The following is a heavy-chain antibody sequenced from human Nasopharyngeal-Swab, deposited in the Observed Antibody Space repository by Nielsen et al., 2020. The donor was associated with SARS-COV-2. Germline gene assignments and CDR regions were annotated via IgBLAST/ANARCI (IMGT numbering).Heavy chain of an antibody. CDR3: ARGGYYYEPSSYWAHAFDI. J-gene: IGHJ3*02. CDR1: GSTFSNYD. CDR2: MNPYSGNT. V-gene: IGHV1-8*01. D-gene: IGHD3-22*01. Sequence: ASVKVSCKASGSTFSNYDINWVRQATGQGLEWMGWMNPYSGNTAYSPKFQGRLTMTSDTSITTAFMELSSLRSEDTAIYFCARGGYYYEPSSYWAHAFDIWGQGTMVTVSS.